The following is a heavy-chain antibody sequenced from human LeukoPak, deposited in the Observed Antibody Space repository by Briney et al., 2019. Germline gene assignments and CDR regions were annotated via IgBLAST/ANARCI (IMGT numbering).Heavy chain of an antibody. Sequence: GGSLRLSCAASGFTFSSYSMSWVRQAPGKGLEWVSAISGSGGSTYYADSVKGRFTISRDNSKNTLYLQMNSLRAEDTAIYYCATYRQVLLPFESWGQGTLVTVSS. CDR2: ISGSGGST. CDR1: GFTFSSYS. V-gene: IGHV3-23*01. D-gene: IGHD2-8*02. J-gene: IGHJ4*02. CDR3: ATYRQVLLPFES.